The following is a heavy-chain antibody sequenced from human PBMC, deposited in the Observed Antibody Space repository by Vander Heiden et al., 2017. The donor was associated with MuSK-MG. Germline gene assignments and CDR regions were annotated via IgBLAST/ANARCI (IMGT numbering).Heavy chain of an antibody. CDR2: IGTAGDT. CDR1: GFTFSRND. Sequence: EVQLVESGGGLVQPAGSLSLSCAASGFTFSRNDRDWVGQATGKGLEGVSAIGTAGDTYYPGSVKGRFTISRENAKNSLYLQMNSLRAGDTAVYYCARGAMGAFDIWGQGTMVTVSS. J-gene: IGHJ3*02. D-gene: IGHD1-26*01. V-gene: IGHV3-13*01. CDR3: ARGAMGAFDI.